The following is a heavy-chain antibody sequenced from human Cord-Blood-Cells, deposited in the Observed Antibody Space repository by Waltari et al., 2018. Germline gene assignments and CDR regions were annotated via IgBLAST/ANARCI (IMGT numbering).Heavy chain of an antibody. V-gene: IGHV1-24*01. Sequence: QVQLVQSGAEVKKPGASVKVSCKVSGYTLTELSMHWVRQAPGKGLEWMGGFDPEDGETIYAQKFQGRVTMTEDTSTDTAYMELSSLRSEDTAVYYCATVAVYYYGSGSYYSHFDYWGQGTLVTVSS. CDR1: GYTLTELS. D-gene: IGHD3-10*01. CDR2: FDPEDGET. CDR3: ATVAVYYYGSGSYYSHFDY. J-gene: IGHJ4*02.